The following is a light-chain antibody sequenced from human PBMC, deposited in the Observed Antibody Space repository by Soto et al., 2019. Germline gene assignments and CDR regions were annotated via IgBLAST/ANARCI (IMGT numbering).Light chain of an antibody. CDR2: KAS. V-gene: IGKV1-5*03. J-gene: IGKJ1*01. CDR3: QQYNSYPST. Sequence: DIQMTQSPSALAASVGDRVTSTCRASQSISSWLAWYQQKPGKAPKLLIYKASSLESGVPSRFSGSGSGTEFTLTISSLQPDDFATYYCQQYNSYPSTFGQGTKGDIK. CDR1: QSISSW.